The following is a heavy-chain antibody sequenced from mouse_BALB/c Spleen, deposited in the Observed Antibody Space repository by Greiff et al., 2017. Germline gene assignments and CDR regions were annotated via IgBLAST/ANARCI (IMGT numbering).Heavy chain of an antibody. CDR1: GFTFSSYA. CDR3: ARGDGYGLYYFDY. D-gene: IGHD2-3*01. CDR2: ISSGGST. J-gene: IGHJ2*01. V-gene: IGHV5-6-5*01. Sequence: EVMLVESGGGLVKPGGSLKLSCAASGFTFSSYAMSWVRQTPEKRLEWVASISSGGSTYYQDSVMVRFTISIDNARNILYLQMSSLRSEDTAMYYCARGDGYGLYYFDYWGQGTTLTVSS.